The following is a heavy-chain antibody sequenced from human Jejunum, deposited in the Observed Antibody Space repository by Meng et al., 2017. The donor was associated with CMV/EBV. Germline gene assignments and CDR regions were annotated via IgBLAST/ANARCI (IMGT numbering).Heavy chain of an antibody. V-gene: IGHV3-30*18. CDR1: FTVSSNG. D-gene: IGHD5-18*01. J-gene: IGHJ4*02. Sequence: FTVSSNGMHWVRQAPGKGLEWVAVISNDGNNKYYGGSVKGRFTISRDDSRNTLYLQMNSLRAEDTAVYYCAKVYTAMVTTGLGYLDSWGQGTLVTVSS. CDR2: ISNDGNNK. CDR3: AKVYTAMVTTGLGYLDS.